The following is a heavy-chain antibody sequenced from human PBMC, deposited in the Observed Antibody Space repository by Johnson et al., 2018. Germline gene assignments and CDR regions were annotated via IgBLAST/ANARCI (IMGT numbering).Heavy chain of an antibody. CDR1: GFTFDDYG. V-gene: IGHV3-20*04. J-gene: IGHJ1*01. D-gene: IGHD1-14*01. Sequence: VQLVESGGGVVRPGWSLRLSCAASGFTFDDYGMSWVRQAPGKGLEWVSAIKGNGDSIGYADSLKDRFTISRDNAKNSLYLQMNSLKTEDTALYYCVKEGGCVKEPSFQHWARARWSSSPQ. CDR3: VKEGGCVKEPSFQH. CDR2: IKGNGDSI.